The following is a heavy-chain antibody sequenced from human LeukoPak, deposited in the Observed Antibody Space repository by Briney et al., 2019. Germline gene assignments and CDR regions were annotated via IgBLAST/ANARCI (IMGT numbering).Heavy chain of an antibody. J-gene: IGHJ4*02. D-gene: IGHD6-19*01. CDR1: GGSISSYY. CDR2: MYTSGST. CDR3: ARGVGSSGWFDY. Sequence: SETLSLTCSVSGGSISSYYWSWIRQTAGKGLEWIGRMYTSGSTNYNPSLKSRVTMSVDTSKNQFSLKLSSVTAADTAVYYCARGVGSSGWFDYWGQGTQVTVSS. V-gene: IGHV4-4*07.